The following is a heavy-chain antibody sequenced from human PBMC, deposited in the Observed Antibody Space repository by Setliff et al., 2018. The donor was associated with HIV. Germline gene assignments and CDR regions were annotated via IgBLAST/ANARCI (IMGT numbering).Heavy chain of an antibody. D-gene: IGHD3-9*01. V-gene: IGHV4-34*01. CDR1: GGSFSNYH. J-gene: IGHJ6*03. CDR2: ISHSGNT. Sequence: SETLSLTCAVYGGSFSNYHWNWFRQPPGGGLEWIGEISHSGNTDYNSSLKSRVTISVDTSKNQFSLTLTSVTAADTAVYYCARQDGALTGRYFYYYMNVWGKGTTVTVS. CDR3: ARQDGALTGRYFYYYMNV.